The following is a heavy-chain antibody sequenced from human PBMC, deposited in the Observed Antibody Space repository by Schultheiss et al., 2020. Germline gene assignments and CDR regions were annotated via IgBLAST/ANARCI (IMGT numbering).Heavy chain of an antibody. CDR3: ARGYYYGSGSEGSERRNWFDP. V-gene: IGHV4-61*02. CDR1: GGPISSGGYY. D-gene: IGHD3-10*01. Sequence: SETLSLTCTVSGGPISSGGYYWSWIRQPAGKGLEWIGRIYSRGSTNYNPSLKSRVTMSVDTSKNHFSLKLSSVTAADTAVYYCARGYYYGSGSEGSERRNWFDPWGQGTLVTVSS. CDR2: IYSRGST. J-gene: IGHJ5*02.